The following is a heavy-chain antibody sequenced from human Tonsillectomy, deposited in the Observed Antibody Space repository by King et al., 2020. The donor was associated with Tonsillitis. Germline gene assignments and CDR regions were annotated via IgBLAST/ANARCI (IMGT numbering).Heavy chain of an antibody. CDR2: FSSTSGSI. Sequence: VQLVESGGGLIKPGGSLRLSCASSGFSFSTYSMKWFRQAPEKGLEWVSSFSSTSGSIYYADAVKGRFTRPRENAKNSLYMQMNGLRVEDTAVYYCAGGARGTGEDWGQGTLVTVSS. V-gene: IGHV3-21*06. J-gene: IGHJ4*02. CDR3: AGGARGTGED. CDR1: GFSFSTYS. D-gene: IGHD1-14*01.